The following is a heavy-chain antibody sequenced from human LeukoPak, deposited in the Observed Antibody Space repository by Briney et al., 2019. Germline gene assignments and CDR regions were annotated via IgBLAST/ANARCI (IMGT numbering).Heavy chain of an antibody. CDR1: GFTVSSNY. V-gene: IGHV3-53*01. D-gene: IGHD3-3*01. J-gene: IGHJ4*02. CDR2: IYSGGST. Sequence: GGSLRLSCAASGFTVSSNYMSWVRQAPGRGLEWVSVIYSGGSTYYADSVKGRFTISRDNAKNSLYLQMNSLRAEDTAVYYCARGPSRLRFLEWLPRWGQGTLVTVSS. CDR3: ARGPSRLRFLEWLPR.